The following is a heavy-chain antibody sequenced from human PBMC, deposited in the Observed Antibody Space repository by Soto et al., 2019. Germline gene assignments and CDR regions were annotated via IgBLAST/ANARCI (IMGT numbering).Heavy chain of an antibody. D-gene: IGHD7-27*01. J-gene: IGHJ4*02. CDR3: ARDPPRENNWGNFDY. CDR2: ISAYNGNT. CDR1: GYTFTSYG. V-gene: IGHV1-18*01. Sequence: GASVKVSCKASGYTFTSYGISWVRQAPGQGLEWMGWISAYNGNTNYAQKLQGRVTMTTDTSTSTAYMELRSLRSDDTAVYYCARDPPRENNWGNFDYWGQGTLVTVSS.